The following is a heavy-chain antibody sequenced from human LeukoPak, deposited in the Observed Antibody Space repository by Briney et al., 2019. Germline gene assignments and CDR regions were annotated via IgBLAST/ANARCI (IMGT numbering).Heavy chain of an antibody. D-gene: IGHD2-2*01. V-gene: IGHV1-2*02. CDR2: INPNSGGT. Sequence: ASVKVSCKASGYTFTCYYMHWVRQAPGQGLEWMGWINPNSGGTNYAQKFQGRVTMTRDTSISTAYMELSRLRSDDTAVYYCARDFAPAAITWSCDYWGQRTLVTVSS. CDR3: ARDFAPAAITWSCDY. CDR1: GYTFTCYY. J-gene: IGHJ4*02.